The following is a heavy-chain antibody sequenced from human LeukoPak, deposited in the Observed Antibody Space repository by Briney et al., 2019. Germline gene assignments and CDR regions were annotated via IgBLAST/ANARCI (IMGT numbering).Heavy chain of an antibody. D-gene: IGHD5/OR15-5a*01. CDR2: ISSSGSTI. J-gene: IGHJ6*03. CDR3: ARLRVPGYNYMDV. Sequence: GGSLRLDCAASGFTFSDYYMSWIRQAPGKGLEWVSYISSSGSTIYYADSVKGRFTIYRDNAKNSLYLQMNSLIAEDTAVYECARLRVPGYNYMDVWGKGTTVTVSS. V-gene: IGHV3-11*04. CDR1: GFTFSDYY.